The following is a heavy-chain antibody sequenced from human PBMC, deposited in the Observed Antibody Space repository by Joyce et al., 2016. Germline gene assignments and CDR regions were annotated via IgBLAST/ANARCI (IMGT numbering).Heavy chain of an antibody. D-gene: IGHD3-10*01. CDR1: GGSLSGYY. V-gene: IGHV4-34*01. CDR3: ARARRGIILARGEMGEYLQH. J-gene: IGHJ1*01. CDR2: VNDRGST. Sequence: QVQLQEWGAGLLKPSETLSLTCAVYGGSLSGYYWSWNRQAPGMGLEWIGEVNDRGSTNYNPSLPSRATTSMDTSKNQFSLRLTTVTAADTAVYFCARARRGIILARGEMGEYLQHWGRGTVVIVSS.